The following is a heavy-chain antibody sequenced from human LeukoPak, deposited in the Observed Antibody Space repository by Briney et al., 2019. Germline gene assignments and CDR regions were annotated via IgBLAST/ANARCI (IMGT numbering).Heavy chain of an antibody. CDR1: GGSISSYY. D-gene: IGHD2-21*02. CDR3: ARAGVHDSNWFDP. J-gene: IGHJ5*02. Sequence: PSETLSLTCTVSGGSISSYYWSWIRQPPGKGLEWIGYIYYSGSTNYNPSLKSRVTISVDTSKNQFSLKLSSVTAADTAVYYCARAGVHDSNWFDPWGQGTLVTVSS. V-gene: IGHV4-59*01. CDR2: IYYSGST.